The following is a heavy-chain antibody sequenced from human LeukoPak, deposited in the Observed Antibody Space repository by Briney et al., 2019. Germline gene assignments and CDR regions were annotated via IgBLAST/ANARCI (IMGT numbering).Heavy chain of an antibody. CDR1: GGSISSYY. J-gene: IGHJ4*02. Sequence: PSETLSLTCTVSGGSISSYYWSWIRQPAGKGLEWIGRIYTSGSTNYNPSLKSRVTMSVDTSKNQFSLKLSSVTAADTAVYYCAATYYYDSSGYYYVNYWGQGTLVTVSS. D-gene: IGHD3-22*01. V-gene: IGHV4-4*07. CDR2: IYTSGST. CDR3: AATYYYDSSGYYYVNY.